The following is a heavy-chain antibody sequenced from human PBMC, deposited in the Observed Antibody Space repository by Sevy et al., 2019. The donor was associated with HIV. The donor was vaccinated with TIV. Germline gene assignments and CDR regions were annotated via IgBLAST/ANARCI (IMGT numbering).Heavy chain of an antibody. D-gene: IGHD1-1*01. CDR1: GFRFSSFA. Sequence: GGSLRLSCAASGFRFSSFAMSWVRQAPGKGLECVSAISVSGGSTYYANSVKGRFTISRGNSKNTVYLQMNSLRAEDTALYYCAKSGTDTTYYYMDVWGKGTTVTVSS. V-gene: IGHV3-23*01. CDR2: ISVSGGST. J-gene: IGHJ6*03. CDR3: AKSGTDTTYYYMDV.